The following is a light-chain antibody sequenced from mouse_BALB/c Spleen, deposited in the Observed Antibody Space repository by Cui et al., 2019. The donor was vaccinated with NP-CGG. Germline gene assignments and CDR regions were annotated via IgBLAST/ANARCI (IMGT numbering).Light chain of an antibody. V-gene: IGLV1*01. CDR2: GTN. CDR3: ALWYSNHWV. CDR1: TGAVTTSNY. Sequence: QDVVTQEESPTTSPGETVTLTCRSSTGAVTTSNYANWVQEKPDHLFTGLIGGTNNRAPGVPARFSGSLIGDKAALTITGAQTEDEAIYFCALWYSNHWVFGGGTKLTVL. J-gene: IGLJ1*01.